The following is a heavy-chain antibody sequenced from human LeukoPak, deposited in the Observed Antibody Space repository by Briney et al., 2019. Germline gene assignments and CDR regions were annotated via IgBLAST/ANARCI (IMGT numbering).Heavy chain of an antibody. J-gene: IGHJ4*02. CDR2: INPNSGGT. Sequence: GASVKVSCKASGYTFTGYYMHWVRQAPGQGLEWMGWINPNSGGTNYAQKFQGRVTMTRDTSISTAYMELSRLRSDDTAVYYCAREAYDSINCLDYWAQGTLVTVSS. D-gene: IGHD3-22*01. CDR1: GYTFTGYY. CDR3: AREAYDSINCLDY. V-gene: IGHV1-2*02.